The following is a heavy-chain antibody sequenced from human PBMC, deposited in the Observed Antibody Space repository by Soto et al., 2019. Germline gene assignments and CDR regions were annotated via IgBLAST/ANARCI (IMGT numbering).Heavy chain of an antibody. J-gene: IGHJ4*02. V-gene: IGHV3-30*03. CDR2: ISYDGSNK. D-gene: IGHD3-16*01. CDR1: GFTFSSYG. Sequence: PGGSLRLSCAASGFTFSSYGMHWVRQAPGKGLEWVAVISYDGSNKYYADSVKGRFTISRDNSKNTLYLQMNSPRAEDTAVYYCAVGGVIGGTFDYWGQGTLVTVSS. CDR3: AVGGVIGGTFDY.